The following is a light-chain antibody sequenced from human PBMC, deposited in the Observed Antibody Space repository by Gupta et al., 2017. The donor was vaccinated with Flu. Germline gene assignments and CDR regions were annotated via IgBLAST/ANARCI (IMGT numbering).Light chain of an antibody. CDR2: EVS. Sequence: QSAMTQPASVSGSPRQSITISCTSTSIDIGSYNYVSWYQQPPGKAPKLMIYEVSNRAAGVVNSFSGSKAGNTASLTISGLQEEDEADYYCSSYTSSRNYVFGNGTKVTVL. V-gene: IGLV2-14*01. CDR1: SIDIGSYNY. CDR3: SSYTSSRNYV. J-gene: IGLJ1*01.